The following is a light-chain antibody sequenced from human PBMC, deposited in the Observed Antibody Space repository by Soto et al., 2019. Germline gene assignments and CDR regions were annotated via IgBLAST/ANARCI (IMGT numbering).Light chain of an antibody. Sequence: DIVMTQSPDSLAVSLGERATFNCTSSQNLLSSSNNRNYLAWHQQKPGQPPKLLIYWASTRESGVPDRFSGSGSGTDFTLTISSLQAEDVALFYCQQYYATPLTFGGGTKVDNK. J-gene: IGKJ4*01. CDR1: QNLLSSSNNRNY. CDR3: QQYYATPLT. V-gene: IGKV4-1*01. CDR2: WAS.